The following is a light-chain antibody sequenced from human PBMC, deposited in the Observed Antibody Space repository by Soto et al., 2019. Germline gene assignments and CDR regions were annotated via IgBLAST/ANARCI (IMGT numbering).Light chain of an antibody. V-gene: IGLV2-23*02. CDR3: CSFAGSTTPYV. Sequence: QSALTQPASVSGSPGQSITISCTGTSSDIGSYTLVSWYQQHPGKAPKLITYEVNERPSGVSNRFSGSKSGNTASLTISGLQAEDEAEYYCCSFAGSTTPYVFGTGTKLTVL. CDR2: EVN. CDR1: SSDIGSYTL. J-gene: IGLJ1*01.